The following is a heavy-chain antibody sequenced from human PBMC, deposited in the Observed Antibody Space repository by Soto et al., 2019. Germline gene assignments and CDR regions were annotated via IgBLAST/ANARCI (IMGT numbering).Heavy chain of an antibody. D-gene: IGHD2-15*01. J-gene: IGHJ5*02. CDR3: ARGSNFVVVVAATNCFDP. CDR1: GGSFSGYY. Sequence: QVQLQQWGAGLLKPSETLSLTCAVYGGSFSGYYWTWIRQPPGKGLEWIGEINHSGSTNYNPSLKSRVTISVDTSKNQFSLKLSSVTAADTAVYYCARGSNFVVVVAATNCFDPWGQGTLVTVSS. CDR2: INHSGST. V-gene: IGHV4-34*01.